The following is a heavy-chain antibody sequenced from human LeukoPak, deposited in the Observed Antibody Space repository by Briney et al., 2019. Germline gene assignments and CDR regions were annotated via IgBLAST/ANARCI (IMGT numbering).Heavy chain of an antibody. D-gene: IGHD6-6*01. CDR3: ARDSKQYSSSSTGFDY. J-gene: IGHJ4*02. Sequence: SETLSLTCTVSGGSISSGGYYWSWIRQHPGKGLEWIGYIYYSGGTYYNPSLKSRVTISVDTSKNQFSLKLSSVTAADTAVYYCARDSKQYSSSSTGFDYWGQGTLVTVSS. CDR1: GGSISSGGYY. V-gene: IGHV4-31*03. CDR2: IYYSGGT.